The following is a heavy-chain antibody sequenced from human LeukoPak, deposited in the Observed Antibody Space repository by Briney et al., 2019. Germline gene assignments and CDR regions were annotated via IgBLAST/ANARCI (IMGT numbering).Heavy chain of an antibody. CDR1: GFTSSSYY. J-gene: IGHJ4*02. CDR2: IKQDGSEK. CDR3: AGLGPGMNFFYFDY. Sequence: GGSPRLSCAASGFTSSSYYMSWVRQAPGKGLEWVANIKQDGSEKYSVDSVKGRFTISRDNAKNSLYLQINSLRSEDTAVYYCAGLGPGMNFFYFDYWGQGTLVTVSS. D-gene: IGHD3-10*01. V-gene: IGHV3-7*01.